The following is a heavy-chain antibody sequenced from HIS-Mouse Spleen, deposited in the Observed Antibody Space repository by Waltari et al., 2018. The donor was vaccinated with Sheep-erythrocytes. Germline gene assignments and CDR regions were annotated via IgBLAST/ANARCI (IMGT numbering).Heavy chain of an antibody. CDR1: GGSISSSSYY. J-gene: IGHJ4*02. Sequence: QLQLQESGPGLVKPSETLSLTCTVSGGSISSSSYYWGWIRQPPGKGLEWIGSIYYSGGTYYNPSLKSRDTISVDTSKNQFSLKLSSVTAADTAVYYCARDEGTYYDFWSGYPPSYYFDYWGQGTLVTVSS. CDR3: ARDEGTYYDFWSGYPPSYYFDY. D-gene: IGHD3-3*01. CDR2: IYYSGGT. V-gene: IGHV4-39*07.